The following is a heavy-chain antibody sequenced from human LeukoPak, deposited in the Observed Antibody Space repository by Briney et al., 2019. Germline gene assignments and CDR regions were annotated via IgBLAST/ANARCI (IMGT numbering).Heavy chain of an antibody. D-gene: IGHD5-24*01. CDR2: IYYSGST. CDR3: AAGDVGWQQSIDY. Sequence: SETLSLTCSVSGGSISTYYWSWIRQPPGKGLEWIGYIYYSGSTNYNPSLKSRVTVSVDTSKNQFSLKLRSVTAADTAMYYCAAGDVGWQQSIDYWGQGTQVIVSS. CDR1: GGSISTYY. J-gene: IGHJ4*02. V-gene: IGHV4-59*08.